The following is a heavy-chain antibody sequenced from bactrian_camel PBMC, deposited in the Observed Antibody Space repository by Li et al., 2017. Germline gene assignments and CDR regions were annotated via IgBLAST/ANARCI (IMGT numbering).Heavy chain of an antibody. D-gene: IGHD3*01. CDR2: IYTRSTIT. CDR1: GNTDSTKC. CDR3: ATGRSAESGWADFGY. J-gene: IGHJ6*01. Sequence: HVQLVESGGGSVQAGGSLSLSCVASGNTDSTKCMGWFRQAPGKQREGVASIYTRSTITSYADSVKGRFTISHDDVKNTVYLQMNSLKPEDTAVYYCATGRSAESGWADFGYWGQGTQVTVS. V-gene: IGHV3S54*01.